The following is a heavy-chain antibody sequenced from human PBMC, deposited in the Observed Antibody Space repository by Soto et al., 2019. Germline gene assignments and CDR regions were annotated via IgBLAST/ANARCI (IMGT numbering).Heavy chain of an antibody. CDR3: ARDTHYYDSSGLNFDY. V-gene: IGHV1-46*01. D-gene: IGHD3-22*01. CDR1: GYSFTTCL. Sequence: GESLKISCKGSGYSFTTCLIGWVRQMPGKGLEWMGIINPSGGSTSYAQKFQGRVTMTRDTSTSTVYMELSSLRSEDTAVYYCARDTHYYDSSGLNFDYWGQGTLVTVSS. J-gene: IGHJ4*02. CDR2: INPSGGST.